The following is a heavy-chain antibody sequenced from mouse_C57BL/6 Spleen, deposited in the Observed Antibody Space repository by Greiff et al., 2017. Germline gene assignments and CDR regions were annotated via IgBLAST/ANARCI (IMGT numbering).Heavy chain of an antibody. CDR1: GYAFSSSW. CDR3: AFITTVVATDYAMDY. CDR2: IYPGDGDT. V-gene: IGHV1-82*01. Sequence: QVQLQQSGPELVKPGASVKISCKASGYAFSSSWMNWVKQRPGKGLEWIGRIYPGDGDTNYNGKFKGKATLTADKSSTTAYMQLSSLTSKDSAVYFCAFITTVVATDYAMDYWGQGTSVTVSS. J-gene: IGHJ4*01. D-gene: IGHD1-1*01.